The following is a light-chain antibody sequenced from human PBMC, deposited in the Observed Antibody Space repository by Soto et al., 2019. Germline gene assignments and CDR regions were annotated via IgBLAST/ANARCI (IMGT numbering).Light chain of an antibody. J-gene: IGLJ1*01. V-gene: IGLV2-14*01. CDR1: SSDVGGYNY. CDR2: DVT. Sequence: QSALTQPASVFGSPGQAITISCTGTSSDVGGYNYVSWYQQHPGKAPKFMIYDVTNRPSGVSNRFSGSKSGNTASLTISGLQAEDEADYYCSSYTSTSTYVFGTGTKVTVL. CDR3: SSYTSTSTYV.